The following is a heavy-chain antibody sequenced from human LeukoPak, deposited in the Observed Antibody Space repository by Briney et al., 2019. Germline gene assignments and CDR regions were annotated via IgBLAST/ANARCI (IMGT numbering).Heavy chain of an antibody. CDR2: INPSGGST. D-gene: IGHD3-22*01. V-gene: IGHV1-46*01. J-gene: IGHJ5*02. CDR1: GYTFTSNY. Sequence: ASVKVSCKAFGYTFTSNYMHWVRQAPGQGPEWMGVINPSGGSTTYAQKFQGRLTMTRDMSTSTVYMELSSLRSEDTAVYYCGRDLNRSGYTREGRFDPWGQGTLVTVSS. CDR3: GRDLNRSGYTREGRFDP.